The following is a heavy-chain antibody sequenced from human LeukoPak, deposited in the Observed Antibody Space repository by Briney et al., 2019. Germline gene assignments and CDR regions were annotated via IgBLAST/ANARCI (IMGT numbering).Heavy chain of an antibody. CDR2: IYYSGST. Sequence: SETLSLTCTVSGGSISSYYWSWLRQPPGKGLEWLGYIYYSGSTNYNPSLKSRVTISVDTSKNQYSLKLSSVTAADTAVYYCARDGVIHDSSGYYFGWFDPWGQGTLVTVSS. V-gene: IGHV4-59*01. CDR3: ARDGVIHDSSGYYFGWFDP. J-gene: IGHJ5*02. CDR1: GGSISSYY. D-gene: IGHD3-22*01.